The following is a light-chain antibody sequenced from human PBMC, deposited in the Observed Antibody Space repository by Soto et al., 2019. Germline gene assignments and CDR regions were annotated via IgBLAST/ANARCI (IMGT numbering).Light chain of an antibody. Sequence: QSVLTQPPSVSAAPGQRVTIPCSGSNINIGDNHVYWYQHLPRTAPKSVVYANDRRPSDLPGQFSGSQSCTSATFVITGLQTGDDAVYCCGTWDDSMFSFVFGTGTKVTVL. V-gene: IGLV1-51*01. CDR3: GTWDDSMFSFV. CDR2: AND. J-gene: IGLJ1*01. CDR1: NINIGDNH.